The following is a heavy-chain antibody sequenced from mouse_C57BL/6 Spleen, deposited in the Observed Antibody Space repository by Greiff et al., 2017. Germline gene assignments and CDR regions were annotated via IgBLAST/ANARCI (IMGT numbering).Heavy chain of an antibody. CDR1: GFNIKDDY. CDR2: IDPENGDT. D-gene: IGHD2-1*01. J-gene: IGHJ4*01. Sequence: VQLQQSGAELVRPGASVKLSCTASGFNIKDDYMHWVKQRPEQGLEWIGWIDPENGDTEYASKFQGKATITADTSSNTAYLQLSSLTSEDTAVYYCTTDGNYGEGYNYYAMDYWGQGTSVTVSS. CDR3: TTDGNYGEGYNYYAMDY. V-gene: IGHV14-4*01.